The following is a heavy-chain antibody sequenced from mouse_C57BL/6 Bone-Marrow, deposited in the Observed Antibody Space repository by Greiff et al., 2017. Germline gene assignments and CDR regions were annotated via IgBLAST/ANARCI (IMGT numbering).Heavy chain of an antibody. V-gene: IGHV5-6*01. CDR3: ARLRWLPWDY. D-gene: IGHD2-3*01. J-gene: IGHJ2*01. Sequence: EVQLVESGGDLVKPGGSLKLSCAASGFTFSSYGMSWVRQTPDKRLEWVATISSGGSYTYYPDSVKGRFTISRDNAKNTLYLQMSSLKSEDTAMYYCARLRWLPWDYWGQGTTLTVSS. CDR2: ISSGGSYT. CDR1: GFTFSSYG.